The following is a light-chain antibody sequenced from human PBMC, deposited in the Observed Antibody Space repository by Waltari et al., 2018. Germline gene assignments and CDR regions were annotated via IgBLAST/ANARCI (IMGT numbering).Light chain of an antibody. J-gene: IGLJ3*02. Sequence: NFMLTQPHSVSESPGKTVTISCTGSSGSIASNYVQGYQHRPGSAPTTVIYEDNQRPSGVPDRFSGSIDSSSNSASLTISGLKTEDEADYYCQSYDSSNHGVFGGGTKLTVL. CDR1: SGSIASNY. V-gene: IGLV6-57*02. CDR3: QSYDSSNHGV. CDR2: EDN.